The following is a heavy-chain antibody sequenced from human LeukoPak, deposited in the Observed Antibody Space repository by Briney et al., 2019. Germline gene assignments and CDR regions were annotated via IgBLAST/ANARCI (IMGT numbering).Heavy chain of an antibody. J-gene: IGHJ4*02. D-gene: IGHD3-3*01. V-gene: IGHV4-59*01. CDR1: GGSFSSYY. CDR3: ARGRRKLFGVVTPHFDY. CDR2: IHDSDNT. Sequence: SETLSLTCTVTGGSFSSYYLSWIRQSPGKGLEWIGYIHDSDNTYYSPSLKSRVTISVDTSKNQFSLRVNSMTAADTAVYYCARGRRKLFGVVTPHFDYWGQGTLVTVSS.